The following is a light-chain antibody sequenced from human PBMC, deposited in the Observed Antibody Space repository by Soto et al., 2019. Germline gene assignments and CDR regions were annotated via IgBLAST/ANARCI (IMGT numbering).Light chain of an antibody. CDR2: DAS. CDR1: QSIDNW. Sequence: DIQMTQSPSPLSASIGDRVTITCRASQSIDNWLAWYQQTPGKAPQLLIYDASRVKTGVPSRFTASGSGTEFTLTINTLQADDSATYFCQHYNGYPYTFGPGTKVEIK. CDR3: QHYNGYPYT. V-gene: IGKV1-5*01. J-gene: IGKJ2*01.